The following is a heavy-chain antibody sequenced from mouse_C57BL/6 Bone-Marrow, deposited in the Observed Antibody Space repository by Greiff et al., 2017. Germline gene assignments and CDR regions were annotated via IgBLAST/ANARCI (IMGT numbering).Heavy chain of an antibody. Sequence: QVQLQQPGTELVKPGASVKLSCKASGYTFTSYWMHWVKQRPGQGLEWIGNINPSNGGTNYNETFKSKATLTVDKSSSTSYMQLSSLTSEDSAVYYCARRRVVTTTGYYFDYWGQGTTLTVSS. CDR1: GYTFTSYW. J-gene: IGHJ2*01. D-gene: IGHD2-2*01. CDR2: INPSNGGT. CDR3: ARRRVVTTTGYYFDY. V-gene: IGHV1-53*01.